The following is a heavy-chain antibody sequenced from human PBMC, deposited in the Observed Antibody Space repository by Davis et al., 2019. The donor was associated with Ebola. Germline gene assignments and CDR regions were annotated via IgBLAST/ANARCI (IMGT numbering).Heavy chain of an antibody. V-gene: IGHV3-7*03. J-gene: IGHJ4*02. Sequence: GESLKISCAASGFSFNDYWMSWVRQAPGKGPEWVANIKQDGGETYYVESVKGRFTISRDNPKNSLYLQMNSLRDEDTAVYYCARDKIVGATYFDYWGQGILVIVSS. CDR2: IKQDGGET. CDR1: GFSFNDYW. D-gene: IGHD1-26*01. CDR3: ARDKIVGATYFDY.